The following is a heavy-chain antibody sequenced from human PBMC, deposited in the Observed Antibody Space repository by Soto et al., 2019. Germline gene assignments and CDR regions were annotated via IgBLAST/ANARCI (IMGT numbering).Heavy chain of an antibody. J-gene: IGHJ3*02. V-gene: IGHV4-39*01. CDR3: ARHVGSSWYNAFDI. Sequence: SETLSLTCTVSGGSMSSSSYWGWIRQPPGKGLEWIGSIYYGGSTHRNPSLKSRVTISVDTSKNQFSLKLNSVTAADTAVYYCARHVGSSWYNAFDIGGQGTMVTVS. CDR2: IYYGGST. D-gene: IGHD6-13*01. CDR1: GGSMSSSSY.